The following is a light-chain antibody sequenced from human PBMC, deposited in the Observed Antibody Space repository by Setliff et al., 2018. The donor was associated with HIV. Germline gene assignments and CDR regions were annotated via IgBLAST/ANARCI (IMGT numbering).Light chain of an antibody. J-gene: IGLJ1*01. V-gene: IGLV2-8*01. CDR1: SSDVGGYNF. CDR2: DVS. Sequence: QSVLTQPPSASGSPGQSVTISCTGTSSDVGGYNFVSWYQHPPGNAPKHMIYDVSKRPSGVPDRFSGSKSGNTTSLTVSGLQAEDEADYYCSSYAGSSLYVFGTGTKVTVL. CDR3: SSYAGSSLYV.